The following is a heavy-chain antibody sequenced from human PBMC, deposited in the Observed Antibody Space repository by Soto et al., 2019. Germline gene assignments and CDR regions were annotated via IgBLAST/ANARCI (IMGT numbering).Heavy chain of an antibody. D-gene: IGHD3-9*01. V-gene: IGHV3-11*06. J-gene: IGHJ4*02. CDR3: ARVTYDILTGYYPD. CDR2: ISSSSSYT. CDR1: GFTFSDYY. Sequence: QVQLVESGGGLVKPGGSLRLSCAASGFTFSDYYMSWIRQAPGKGLEWVSYISSSSSYTNYADSVKGRFTISRDNAKNSLYLQMNSLRAEDTAVYYCARVTYDILTGYYPDWGQGTLVTVSS.